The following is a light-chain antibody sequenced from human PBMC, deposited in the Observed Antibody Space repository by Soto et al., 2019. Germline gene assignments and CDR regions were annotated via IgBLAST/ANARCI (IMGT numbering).Light chain of an antibody. CDR1: SSDVGGYNY. Sequence: QSALTQPRSVSGSPGQSVTISCTGTSSDVGGYNYVSWYQQHPGKAPKLMIYDVRKRPSGVPDRFSGSKSGTTASLTISGLQDEDEADYYCCSYAGSYVVFGGGTQLTVL. V-gene: IGLV2-11*01. CDR3: CSYAGSYVV. J-gene: IGLJ2*01. CDR2: DVR.